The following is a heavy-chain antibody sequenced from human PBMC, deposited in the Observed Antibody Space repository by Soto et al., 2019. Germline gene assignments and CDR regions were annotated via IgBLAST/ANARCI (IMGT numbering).Heavy chain of an antibody. J-gene: IGHJ5*02. CDR2: IDPSDSYT. V-gene: IGHV5-10-1*01. CDR3: ARLLLSRVDFDP. D-gene: IGHD3-16*02. CDR1: GDSFTSYW. Sequence: GESLTISCKGSGDSFTSYWISWVRRMPGKGLEWMGRIDPSDSYTNYSPSFQGHVTISADKSISTAYLQWSSLKASDTAMYYCARLLLSRVDFDPWGQGTLVTVSS.